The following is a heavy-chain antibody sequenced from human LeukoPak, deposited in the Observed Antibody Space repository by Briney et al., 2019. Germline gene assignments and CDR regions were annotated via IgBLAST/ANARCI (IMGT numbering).Heavy chain of an antibody. J-gene: IGHJ4*02. CDR1: GFTFSSYS. CDR3: ARDRLVGDY. Sequence: GGSLTLSCAASGFTFSSYSMNWVRQAPGKGLEWVSSISSSSSYIYYADSVKGRFTISRHNAKNSLYLQMNSLRAEDTAVYYCARDRLVGDYWGQGTLVTVSS. D-gene: IGHD3-9*01. CDR2: ISSSSSYI. V-gene: IGHV3-21*01.